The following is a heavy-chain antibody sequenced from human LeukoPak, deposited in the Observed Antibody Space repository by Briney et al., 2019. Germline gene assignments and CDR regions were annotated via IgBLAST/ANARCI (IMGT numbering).Heavy chain of an antibody. Sequence: SETLSLTCAVYGGPFSGYYWSWIRQPPGKGLEWIGEINHSGSTNYNPSLKSRVTISVDTSKNQFSLKLSSVTAADTAVYYCARVGYDFWSGYYWFDPWGQGTLVTVSS. V-gene: IGHV4-34*01. CDR3: ARVGYDFWSGYYWFDP. D-gene: IGHD3-3*01. CDR2: INHSGST. J-gene: IGHJ5*02. CDR1: GGPFSGYY.